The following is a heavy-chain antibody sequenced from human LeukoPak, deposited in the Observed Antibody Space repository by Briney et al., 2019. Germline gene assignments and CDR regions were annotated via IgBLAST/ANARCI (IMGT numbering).Heavy chain of an antibody. Sequence: GGSLRLSCAASGFTFSSYAMHWVRQAPGKGLEWVAVISYDGSNKYYADSVKGRFTISRDNSKNTLYLQMNSLRAEDTAVYYCAKERNPYTAMVTYFDYWGQGTLVTVSS. J-gene: IGHJ4*02. CDR2: ISYDGSNK. CDR1: GFTFSSYA. V-gene: IGHV3-30*04. CDR3: AKERNPYTAMVTYFDY. D-gene: IGHD5-18*01.